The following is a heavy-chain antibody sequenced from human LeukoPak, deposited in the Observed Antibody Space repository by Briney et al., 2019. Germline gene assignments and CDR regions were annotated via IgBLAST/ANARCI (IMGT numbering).Heavy chain of an antibody. CDR1: GGSISSHYY. CDR3: ARQYGSGSSYTPVVDL. Sequence: SETLSLTCTVSGGSISSHYYWIWIRQPPGKGLEWIGSIYYSGSTYYNQSLKSRVTISVDTSKNQFSLKLNSLTAAETAVYYCARQYGSGSSYTPVVDLWGQGTLVTVSS. D-gene: IGHD3-10*01. V-gene: IGHV4-39*01. J-gene: IGHJ4*02. CDR2: IYYSGST.